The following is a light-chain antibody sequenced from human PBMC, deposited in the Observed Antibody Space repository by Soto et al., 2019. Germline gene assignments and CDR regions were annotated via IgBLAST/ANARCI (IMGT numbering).Light chain of an antibody. V-gene: IGLV2-23*02. CDR2: DVT. CDR3: CSYVSGTSLV. CDR1: INDVGSYNL. J-gene: IGLJ2*01. Sequence: QSALTQPASVSGFPGQSITISCTGTINDVGSYNLVSWYQQHPGKAPKLIIYDVTKRPSGVSDRFSGSKSGNTASLTISGLQAEDEAVYSCCSYVSGTSLVVGGGTKLTVL.